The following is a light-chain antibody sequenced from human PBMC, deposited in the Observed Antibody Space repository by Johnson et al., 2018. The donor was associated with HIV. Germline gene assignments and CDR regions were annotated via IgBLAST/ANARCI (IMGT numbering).Light chain of an antibody. Sequence: QSVLTQPPSVSAAPGEKVNISCSGSSSNIENDYVSWYQQLPGTAPKLLIYDNNKRPSGIPDRFSGSKSGTSATLGITALQTGDEADYYCGTWDSSLSTYVFGTGTKVTVL. CDR1: SSNIENDY. CDR2: DNN. V-gene: IGLV1-51*01. CDR3: GTWDSSLSTYV. J-gene: IGLJ1*01.